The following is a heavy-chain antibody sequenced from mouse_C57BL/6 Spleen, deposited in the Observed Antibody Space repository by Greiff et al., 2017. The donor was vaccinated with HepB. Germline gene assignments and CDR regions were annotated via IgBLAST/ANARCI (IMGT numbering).Heavy chain of an antibody. Sequence: EVQLQQSGPELVKPGASVKISCKASGYTFTDYYMNWVKQSHGKSLEWIGDINPNNGGTSYNQKFKGKATLTVDKSSSTAYMELRSLTSEDSAVYYCARSDYGRGGYWGQGTTLTVSS. CDR2: INPNNGGT. D-gene: IGHD1-1*01. CDR3: ARSDYGRGGY. J-gene: IGHJ2*01. CDR1: GYTFTDYY. V-gene: IGHV1-26*01.